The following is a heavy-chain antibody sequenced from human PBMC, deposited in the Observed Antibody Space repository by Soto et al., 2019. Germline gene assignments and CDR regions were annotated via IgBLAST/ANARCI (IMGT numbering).Heavy chain of an antibody. V-gene: IGHV4-30-4*01. CDR2: IYKSATT. Sequence: SETLSLTCSVSGDSISNLDYFWAWIRQPPGQALEYIGYIYKSATTYYNPSFESRFAISVDTSKSQFSLNVTSVTSADTAVYFCARGRYCLTGRCFPNWFDSWGQGALVTVSS. D-gene: IGHD7-27*01. CDR3: ARGRYCLTGRCFPNWFDS. J-gene: IGHJ5*01. CDR1: GDSISNLDYF.